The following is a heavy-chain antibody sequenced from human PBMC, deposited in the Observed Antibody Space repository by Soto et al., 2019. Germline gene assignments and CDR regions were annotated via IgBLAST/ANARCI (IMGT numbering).Heavy chain of an antibody. CDR1: GVSFSSGGYY. CDR2: NYHLGST. CDR3: ASSASYYGMDV. J-gene: IGHJ6*02. Sequence: SETLSLTSNVSGVSFSSGGYYWSWIRQHPGKGLEWIGYNYHLGSTYYNPSLKRRVIISVDTSKNQFSLKLSSVTAADTAVYYCASSASYYGMDVWGQGMTVTVSS. V-gene: IGHV4-31*03.